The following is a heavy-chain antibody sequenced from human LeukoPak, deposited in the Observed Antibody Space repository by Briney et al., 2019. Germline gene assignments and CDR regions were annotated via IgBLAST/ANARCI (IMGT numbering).Heavy chain of an antibody. D-gene: IGHD2-8*01. CDR2: IDGYNCDT. V-gene: IGHV1-18*01. Sequence: ASVKVSCKASGYTFTHYGISWVRQAPGQGREWMGWIDGYNCDTNYAQKFQGRVTMTTDTSTTTAYMELRSLRSDDTAVYYCTRDPNGNLDFDYWGQGTLVTVSS. CDR3: TRDPNGNLDFDY. CDR1: GYTFTHYG. J-gene: IGHJ4*02.